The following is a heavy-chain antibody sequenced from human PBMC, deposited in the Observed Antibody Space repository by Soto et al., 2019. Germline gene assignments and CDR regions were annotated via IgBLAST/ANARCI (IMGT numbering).Heavy chain of an antibody. CDR1: GGYVSSYY. D-gene: IGHD6-19*01. CDR2: SGST. V-gene: IGHV4-59*02. Sequence: QVQLQESGPGLVKPSETLSLTCTVSGGYVSSYYWSWIRQPPGKGLEWIGYSGSTNYNPSLKSRVTRSVDTSKNTFSLNLSSVTAADTAVYYCARLSAGWLDPWGQGTLVTVAS. CDR3: ARLSAGWLDP. J-gene: IGHJ5*02.